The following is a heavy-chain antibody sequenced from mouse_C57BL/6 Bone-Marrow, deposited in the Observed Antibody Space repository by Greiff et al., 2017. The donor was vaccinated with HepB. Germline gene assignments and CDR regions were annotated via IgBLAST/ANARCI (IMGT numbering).Heavy chain of an antibody. D-gene: IGHD1-1*02. CDR1: GFSFNTYA. J-gene: IGHJ4*01. V-gene: IGHV10-1*01. Sequence: EVQGVESGGGLVQPKGSLKLSCAASGFSFNTYAMNWVRQAPGKGLEWVARIRSKSNNYATYYADSVKDRFTISRDDSESMLYLQMNNLKTEDTAMYYCVRHGLSRAMDYWGQGTSVTVSS. CDR3: VRHGLSRAMDY. CDR2: IRSKSNNYAT.